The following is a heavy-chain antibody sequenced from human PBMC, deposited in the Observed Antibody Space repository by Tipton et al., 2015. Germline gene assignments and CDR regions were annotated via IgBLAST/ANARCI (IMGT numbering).Heavy chain of an antibody. CDR2: IYYSGST. CDR3: ARDRGSYYDSSGLGVAFDI. V-gene: IGHV4-31*03. D-gene: IGHD3-22*01. CDR1: GGSVSSGSYY. J-gene: IGHJ3*02. Sequence: TLSLTCIVSGGSVSSGSYYWSWIRQHPGKGLEWIGYIYYSGSTYYNPSLKSRVTISVDTSKNQFSLKLSSVTAADTAVYYCARDRGSYYDSSGLGVAFDIWGQGTMVTVSS.